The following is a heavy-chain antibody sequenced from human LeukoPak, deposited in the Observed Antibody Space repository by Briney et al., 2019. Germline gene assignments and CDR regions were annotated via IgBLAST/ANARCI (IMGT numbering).Heavy chain of an antibody. CDR1: GGSISSYY. J-gene: IGHJ6*02. CDR2: IYYTGST. CDR3: ARGSQQLAYGLDV. V-gene: IGHV4-59*01. D-gene: IGHD6-13*01. Sequence: PSETLSLTCTVSGGSISSYYWSWIRQPPGKGLEWIGYIYYTGSTNYNPSLKSRVTISVDTSKNQFSLKLTSVTAADTAVYYCARGSQQLAYGLDVWGQGTTVTVSS.